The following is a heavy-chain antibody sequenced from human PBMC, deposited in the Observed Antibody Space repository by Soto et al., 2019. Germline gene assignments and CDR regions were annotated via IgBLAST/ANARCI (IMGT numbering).Heavy chain of an antibody. CDR2: IIPIFGTA. J-gene: IGHJ5*02. CDR3: ARDRIAVAVANNWFDP. CDR1: GGTFSSYA. V-gene: IGHV1-69*13. Sequence: SVKVSCKASGGTFSSYAISWVRQAPGQGLEWMGGIIPIFGTANYAQRFQGRVTITADESTSTAYMELSSLRSEDTAVYYCARDRIAVAVANNWFDPWGQGTLVTVSS. D-gene: IGHD6-19*01.